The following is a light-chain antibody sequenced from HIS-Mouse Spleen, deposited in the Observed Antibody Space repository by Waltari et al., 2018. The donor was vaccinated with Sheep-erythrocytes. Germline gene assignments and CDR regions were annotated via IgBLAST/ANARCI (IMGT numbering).Light chain of an antibody. CDR3: QQYNNWPPLT. Sequence: SQSVSSNLAWYQQKPGQAPRLLIYGASTRATGIPARFSGSWSGTEFTLTISSMQSEDFAVYYCQQYNNWPPLTFGGGTKVEIK. CDR1: QSVSSN. J-gene: IGKJ4*01. V-gene: IGKV3-15*01. CDR2: GAS.